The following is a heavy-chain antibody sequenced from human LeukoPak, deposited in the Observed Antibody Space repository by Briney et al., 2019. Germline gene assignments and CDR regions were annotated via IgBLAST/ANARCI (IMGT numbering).Heavy chain of an antibody. CDR3: ARAIVNGYFDH. V-gene: IGHV4-59*01. CDR1: VDSISSYF. J-gene: IGHJ4*02. CDR2: FYYDGRT. D-gene: IGHD2-15*01. Sequence: SETLSLTCPVFVDSISSYFWSWIRQPPGKGLEWIGYFYYDGRTNYNPSLKSQVTISVDTSKNHFSLKLSSVTAADTAVYYCARAIVNGYFDHWGRGTLVTVSS.